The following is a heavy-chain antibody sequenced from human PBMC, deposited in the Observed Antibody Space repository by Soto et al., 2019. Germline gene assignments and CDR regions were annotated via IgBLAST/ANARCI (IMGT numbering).Heavy chain of an antibody. CDR3: ARLDSSGYPYYGMDV. CDR2: IYYSGST. J-gene: IGHJ6*02. V-gene: IGHV4-39*01. CDR1: GGSISSSSYY. D-gene: IGHD3-22*01. Sequence: PSETLSLTCAVSGGSISSSSYYWGWIRQPPGKGLEWIGSIYYSGSTYYNPSLKSRVTISVDTSKNQFSLKLSSVTAADTAVYYCARLDSSGYPYYGMDVWGQGTTVTVSS.